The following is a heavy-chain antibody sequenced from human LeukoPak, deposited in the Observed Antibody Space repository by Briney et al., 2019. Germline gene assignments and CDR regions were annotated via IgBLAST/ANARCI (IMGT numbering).Heavy chain of an antibody. D-gene: IGHD5-24*01. CDR2: ITFSSSYI. Sequence: GGSLRLSCAASGLTFSSYNMNWVRQAPGKGLEWVSSITFSSSYIYYTDSVKGRFTISRDNAKNSLYLQMDSLRAEDTAVYYCARGREGYNSYDYWGQGTLVTVSS. J-gene: IGHJ4*02. CDR3: ARGREGYNSYDY. CDR1: GLTFSSYN. V-gene: IGHV3-21*01.